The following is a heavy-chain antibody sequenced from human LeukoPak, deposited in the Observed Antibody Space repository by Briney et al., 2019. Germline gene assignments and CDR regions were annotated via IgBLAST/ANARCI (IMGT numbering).Heavy chain of an antibody. CDR1: GYTLTGYY. J-gene: IGHJ4*02. CDR2: INPNSGAT. Sequence: ASVKVSCKASGYTLTGYYMHWVRQAPGQGLEWMGWINPNSGATNYAQKFQGRVTMTRDTSISTAYMELSRLRSDDTAVYYCARDRILGHYGSGDWGQGTLVTVSS. D-gene: IGHD3-10*01. V-gene: IGHV1-2*02. CDR3: ARDRILGHYGSGD.